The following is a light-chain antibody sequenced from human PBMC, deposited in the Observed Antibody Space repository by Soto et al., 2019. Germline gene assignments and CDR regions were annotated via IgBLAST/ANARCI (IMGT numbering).Light chain of an antibody. CDR2: DAS. J-gene: IGKJ2*01. CDR3: EQRSIWPLYT. V-gene: IGKV3-11*01. CDR1: QSVSDY. Sequence: EIVLTQSPATLSLSPGERATLSCRASQSVSDYLAWYQQKPGQAPRLLIYDASNRATGIPARFSGSGFGTDFTLTISSLEPEDFAVYYCEQRSIWPLYTFGQRTKVDIK.